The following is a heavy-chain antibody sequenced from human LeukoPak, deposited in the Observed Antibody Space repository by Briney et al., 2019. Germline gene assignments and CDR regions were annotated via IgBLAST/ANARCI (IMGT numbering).Heavy chain of an antibody. V-gene: IGHV4-34*01. J-gene: IGHJ4*02. CDR3: ALISRGIAVPGTEL. CDR2: IYHSGST. D-gene: IGHD6-19*01. CDR1: GGSFSGYY. Sequence: SETLSLTCAVYGGSFSGYYWSWIRQPPGKGLEWIGEIYHSGSTNYTPSPKSRVTISIDKSKNQFSLKLSSVTAADTAVYYCALISRGIAVPGTELWGQGTLVTVSS.